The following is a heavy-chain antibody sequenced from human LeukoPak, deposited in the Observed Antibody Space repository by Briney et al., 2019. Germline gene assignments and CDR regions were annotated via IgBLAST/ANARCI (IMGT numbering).Heavy chain of an antibody. CDR2: IYYSGST. J-gene: IGHJ5*02. V-gene: IGHV4-39*07. Sequence: SETLSLTCSVSGGSTSNSNYYWGWIRLPPGKGMEWIGTIYYSGSTNYNPSLKSRVTISVDTSKNQFSLKLGSVTAADTAVYYCARVPLIDNWFDPWGQGTLVTVFS. D-gene: IGHD3-22*01. CDR1: GGSTSNSNYY. CDR3: ARVPLIDNWFDP.